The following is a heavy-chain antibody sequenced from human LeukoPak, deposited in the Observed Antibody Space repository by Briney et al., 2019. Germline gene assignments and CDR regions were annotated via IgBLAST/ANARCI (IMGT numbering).Heavy chain of an antibody. CDR3: ARHRSRVQSCDY. CDR2: IYPGDSDT. Sequence: GESLKISCQGSGYSFADYWIGWVRQMPGKGLEWMGIIYPGDSDTRYSPSFQGQVTISADKSISTAYLQWSSLKASDTAMYYCARHRSRVQSCDYWGQGTLVTVSS. V-gene: IGHV5-51*01. J-gene: IGHJ4*02. D-gene: IGHD1-1*01. CDR1: GYSFADYW.